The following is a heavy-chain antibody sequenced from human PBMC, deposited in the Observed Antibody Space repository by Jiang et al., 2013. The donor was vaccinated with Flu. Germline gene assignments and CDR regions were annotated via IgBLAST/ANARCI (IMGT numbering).Heavy chain of an antibody. J-gene: IGHJ3*02. V-gene: IGHV4-59*11. CDR1: GGSISSHY. Sequence: GPGLVKASETLSLTCTVSGGSISSHYWSWIRQPPGERLEWIGYLFYRGSTNHNPSLKSRVTLSIDTSKSQFSLKLSSVTAADTAVYYCARGGRAGDAFDIWGQGTMVTVSS. CDR2: LFYRGST. CDR3: ARGGRAGDAFDI.